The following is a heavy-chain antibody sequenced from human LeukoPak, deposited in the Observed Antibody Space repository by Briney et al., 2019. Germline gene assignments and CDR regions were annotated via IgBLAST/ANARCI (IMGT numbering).Heavy chain of an antibody. CDR1: GGSFSGYY. CDR2: INHSGST. Sequence: PSETLSLTCAVYGGSFSGYYWSWIRQPPGKGLEWIGEINHSGSTNYNPSLKSRVTISVDTSKNQFSLKLSSVTAADTAVYYCARGRNTMVRGVRDHYYMDVWGKGTTVTVSS. J-gene: IGHJ6*03. V-gene: IGHV4-34*01. D-gene: IGHD3-10*01. CDR3: ARGRNTMVRGVRDHYYMDV.